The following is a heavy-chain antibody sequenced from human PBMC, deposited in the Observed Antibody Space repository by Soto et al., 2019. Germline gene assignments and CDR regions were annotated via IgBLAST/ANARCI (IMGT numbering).Heavy chain of an antibody. V-gene: IGHV3-23*01. Sequence: GGSLRLSCAASGFTFSRDAMSWVRQAPGKGLEWVSAISGSRTKTYYADAVKGRFTIFRDNYKNTLYLQMNSLRAEDTAVYYFAKGYTSELHAASWGQAILVTVS. J-gene: IGHJ5*02. CDR1: GFTFSRDA. CDR2: ISGSRTKT. CDR3: AKGYTSELHAAS. D-gene: IGHD1-26*01.